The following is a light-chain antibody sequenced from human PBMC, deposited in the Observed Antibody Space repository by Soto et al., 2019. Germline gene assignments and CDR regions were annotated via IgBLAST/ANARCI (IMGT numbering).Light chain of an antibody. CDR2: DAS. CDR1: QNINNY. J-gene: IGKJ5*01. V-gene: IGKV1-33*01. Sequence: DIQMTQSPSSLSASVGDRVTITCQASQNINNYLNWYQQKPGRAPKLLIYDASNLEAGVPSRFRGSGSGTDFTFTISRLQPEDFATYYCQQYQTYATFGQGTRLEIK. CDR3: QQYQTYAT.